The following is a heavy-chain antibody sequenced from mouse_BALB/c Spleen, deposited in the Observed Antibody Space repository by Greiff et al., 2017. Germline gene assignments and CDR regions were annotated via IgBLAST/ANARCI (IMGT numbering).Heavy chain of an antibody. J-gene: IGHJ3*01. CDR1: GFPFIPNA. V-gene: IGHV10S3*01. CDR2: IRSNSNNYAT. Sequence: TGGGLVRPNGSLKLSCAAFGFPFIPNAMNWVRQAPGKGLEWVARIRSNSNNYATYYADSVKDRFTISRDDSQSMLYLQMNNLKTEDTAMYYCVREIVLAYGGKGTLVTFSA. CDR3: VREIVLAY.